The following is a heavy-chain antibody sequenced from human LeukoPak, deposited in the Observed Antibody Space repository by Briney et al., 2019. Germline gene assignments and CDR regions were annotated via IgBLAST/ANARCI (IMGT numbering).Heavy chain of an antibody. Sequence: SETLSLTCTVSGVSISSDYWSWIRQHPGKGLEWIGYIYYSGSTYYNPSLKSRVTISVDTSKNQFSLKLSSVTAADTAVYYCARAIVVVPAAKNWFDPWGQGTLVTVSS. CDR2: IYYSGST. V-gene: IGHV4-31*03. CDR3: ARAIVVVPAAKNWFDP. J-gene: IGHJ5*02. D-gene: IGHD2-2*01. CDR1: GVSISSDY.